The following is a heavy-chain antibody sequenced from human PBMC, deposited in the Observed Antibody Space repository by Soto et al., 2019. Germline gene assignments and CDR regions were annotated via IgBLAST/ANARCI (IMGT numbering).Heavy chain of an antibody. V-gene: IGHV3-33*01. D-gene: IGHD3-10*01. CDR2: IWNDGNNR. CDR3: ARDRELGRTSPYFDF. Sequence: PGGSLRLSCVASGFTFSSFGVHWVRQAPGKGLEWVAVIWNDGNNRRYGDAVRGRFTVSSDNSKNTVYLQMDSLRVEDTAMYYCARDRELGRTSPYFDFWGQGTLVTVSS. J-gene: IGHJ4*02. CDR1: GFTFSSFG.